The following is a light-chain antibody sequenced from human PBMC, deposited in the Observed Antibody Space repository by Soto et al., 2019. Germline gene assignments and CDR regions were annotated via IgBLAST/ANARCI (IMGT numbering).Light chain of an antibody. CDR2: GAS. J-gene: IGKJ1*01. Sequence: EIVMTQSPATLSVSPGERATLSCRASQSVSSNLAWYQQKPGQAPRLLIYGASTRATCIPARFSGSGSRTEFTLTISSLQSEDFAVYYCQQYNNWWTSGQGTKVDIK. CDR3: QQYNNWWT. CDR1: QSVSSN. V-gene: IGKV3-15*01.